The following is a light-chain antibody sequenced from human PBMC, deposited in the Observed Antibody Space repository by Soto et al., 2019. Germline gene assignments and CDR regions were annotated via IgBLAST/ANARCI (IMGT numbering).Light chain of an antibody. Sequence: DIQMTQSPSTLSASVGGRVTITCRASQTIISWLAWYQQNPGKAPKIMISDASTLESGVPSRFRGSGSGTEFTLIISSLKPDDFETYYCQQFYYYPWTFGQGTKVDIK. CDR1: QTIISW. J-gene: IGKJ1*01. CDR2: DAS. V-gene: IGKV1-5*01. CDR3: QQFYYYPWT.